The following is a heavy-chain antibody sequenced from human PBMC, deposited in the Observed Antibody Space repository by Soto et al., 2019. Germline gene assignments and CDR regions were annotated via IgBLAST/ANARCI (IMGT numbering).Heavy chain of an antibody. CDR3: ARDYYDFWSGYDFVVHYGMDV. V-gene: IGHV4-31*02. Sequence: SETLSLTCTVSGGSISSGGYYWSWIRQHPGKGLEWIGYIYYSGSTYYNPSLKSRVTISVDTSKNQFSLKLSSVTAADTAVYYCARDYYDFWSGYDFVVHYGMDVWGQGTTVTVSS. CDR2: IYYSGST. CDR1: GGSISSGGYY. D-gene: IGHD3-3*01. J-gene: IGHJ6*02.